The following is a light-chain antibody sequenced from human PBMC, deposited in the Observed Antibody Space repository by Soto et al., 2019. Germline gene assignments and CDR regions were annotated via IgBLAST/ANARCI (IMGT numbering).Light chain of an antibody. CDR3: QQYNNWLTWT. V-gene: IGKV3-15*01. Sequence: EIMMTQSPATLSVSPGERDTLSCRASQSVSSNLAWYQQKPGQAPRLLIYGASTRATGIPARFSGSGSGTEFTLTISSLQSEDFAVYYCQQYNNWLTWTFGQGTKVEIK. CDR1: QSVSSN. CDR2: GAS. J-gene: IGKJ1*01.